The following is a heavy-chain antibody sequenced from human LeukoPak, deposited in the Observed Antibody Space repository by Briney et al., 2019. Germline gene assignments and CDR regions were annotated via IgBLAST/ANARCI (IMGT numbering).Heavy chain of an antibody. Sequence: GGSLTLSCLGTGFTFSLPDMNSVRQARGKGLEWVATVGGTGADKWYADAVKGRFTISRDNSKNTMYLRMRSLRADDTAVYYCTRNAGLDSWGPGTLVTVST. CDR1: GFTFSLPD. CDR3: TRNAGLDS. J-gene: IGHJ4*02. CDR2: VGGTGADK. V-gene: IGHV3-23*01.